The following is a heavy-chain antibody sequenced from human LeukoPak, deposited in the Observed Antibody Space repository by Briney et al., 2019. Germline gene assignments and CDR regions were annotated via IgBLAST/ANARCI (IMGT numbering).Heavy chain of an antibody. CDR3: ARELGYCSSTSCRGDWFDP. CDR2: INAGNGNT. V-gene: IGHV1-3*01. J-gene: IGHJ5*02. D-gene: IGHD2-2*01. Sequence: ASVKVSCKASGYTFTSYAMHWMRQAPGQRLEWMGCINAGNGNTKYSQKFQGRVTITRDTSASTAYMELSSLRSEDTAVYYCARELGYCSSTSCRGDWFDPWGQRTLVTVSP. CDR1: GYTFTSYA.